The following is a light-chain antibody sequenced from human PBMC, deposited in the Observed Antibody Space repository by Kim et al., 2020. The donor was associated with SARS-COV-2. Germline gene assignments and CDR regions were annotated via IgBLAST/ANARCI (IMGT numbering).Light chain of an antibody. CDR1: QSVSSW. CDR3: QQYDSHPYT. CDR2: KAS. V-gene: IGKV1-5*03. Sequence: DIQMTQSPSTLSASVGDRVTITCRASQSVSSWLVWYQQKPGKAPKLLIYKASTLEGAVPARFSGRGSGTEFTLTINSLQPDDFATYSCQQYDSHPYTFGQGTKLEIK. J-gene: IGKJ2*01.